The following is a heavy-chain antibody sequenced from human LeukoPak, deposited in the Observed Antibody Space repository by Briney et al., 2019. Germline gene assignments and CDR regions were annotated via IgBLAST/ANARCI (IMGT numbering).Heavy chain of an antibody. CDR2: ISGSGGSA. CDR3: AKGMRYFDY. CDR1: GFTFSSYG. Sequence: PGGSLRLSCAASGFTFSSYGMHWVRQAPGKGLEWVSAISGSGGSAYYADSVKGRFTISRDNSKNTLYLQMNSLRAEDTAVYYCAKGMRYFDYWGQGTLVTVSS. V-gene: IGHV3-23*01. J-gene: IGHJ4*02.